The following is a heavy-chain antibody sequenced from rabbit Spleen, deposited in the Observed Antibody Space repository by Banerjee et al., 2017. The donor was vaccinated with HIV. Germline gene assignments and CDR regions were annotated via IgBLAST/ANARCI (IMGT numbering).Heavy chain of an antibody. J-gene: IGHJ6*01. Sequence: QQQLVESGGGLVQPEGSLTLTCTASRFSFNGDYYTCWVRQASGKGLEWITCIYGGNGNTYYASWAKGRFTISKTSSTTVTLQMTSLTAADTATYFCARDAGSSFSTYGMDLWGPGTLVTVS. CDR3: ARDAGSSFSTYGMDL. CDR1: RFSFNGDYY. D-gene: IGHD8-1*01. V-gene: IGHV1S45*01. CDR2: IYGGNGNT.